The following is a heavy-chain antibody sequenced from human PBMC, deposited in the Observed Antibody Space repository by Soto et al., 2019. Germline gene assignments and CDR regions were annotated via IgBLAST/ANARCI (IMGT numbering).Heavy chain of an antibody. Sequence: GGSLRLSCAASGFTFSTYAMNWVRQAPGKGLEWVSGITSNGDNRYYADSVKGRFTISRDNSKNTLYLQMNSLRADDTAVYYCAKESGRNSSPYWGQGTLVTVSS. CDR2: ITSNGDNR. CDR3: AKESGRNSSPY. D-gene: IGHD4-4*01. J-gene: IGHJ4*02. V-gene: IGHV3-23*01. CDR1: GFTFSTYA.